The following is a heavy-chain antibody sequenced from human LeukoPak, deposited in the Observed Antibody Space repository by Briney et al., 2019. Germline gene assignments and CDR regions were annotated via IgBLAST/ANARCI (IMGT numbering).Heavy chain of an antibody. J-gene: IGHJ4*02. CDR1: GFHFSSYS. V-gene: IGHV3-23*01. Sequence: GSLELSWAASGFHFSSYSMRWVRPAPGKGLEWISAINGGGVDTYYADSVKGRFTIFRDNSKNELYVQMNSLRADDTAVYYCAKEPYDSPGYADYWGQGTLVTVSS. CDR3: AKEPYDSPGYADY. CDR2: INGGGVDT. D-gene: IGHD3-22*01.